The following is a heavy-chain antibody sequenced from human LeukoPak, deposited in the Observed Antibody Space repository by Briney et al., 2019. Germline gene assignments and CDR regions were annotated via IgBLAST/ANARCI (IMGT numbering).Heavy chain of an antibody. Sequence: ASVKVSCKASGYTFTSYGISWVRQAPGQGLEWMGWISAYNGNTNYAQKLQGRVTMTTDTSTSTAYMELRSLRSDDTAAYYCARGSSSTSWYDAFDIWGQGTMVTVSS. V-gene: IGHV1-18*04. D-gene: IGHD2-2*01. CDR1: GYTFTSYG. CDR3: ARGSSSTSWYDAFDI. CDR2: ISAYNGNT. J-gene: IGHJ3*02.